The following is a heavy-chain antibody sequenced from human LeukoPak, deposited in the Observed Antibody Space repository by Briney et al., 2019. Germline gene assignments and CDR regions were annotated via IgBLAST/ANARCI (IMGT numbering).Heavy chain of an antibody. CDR3: AARGGPVSFHYMDV. CDR1: GFTFSTYA. V-gene: IGHV3-23*01. J-gene: IGHJ6*03. CDR2: ISGSGGST. Sequence: GGSLRLSCAASGFTFSTYAMSWVRQAPGKGLEWVSVISGSGGSTYYADSVKGRFTISRDNSKNTLYLQMNSLRAEDTAVYYCAARGGPVSFHYMDVWGKGTTVTVSS. D-gene: IGHD5/OR15-5a*01.